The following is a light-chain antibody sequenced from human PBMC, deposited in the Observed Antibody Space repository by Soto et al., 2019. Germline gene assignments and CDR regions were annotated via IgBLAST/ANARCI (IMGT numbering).Light chain of an antibody. J-gene: IGKJ5*01. CDR3: QQSYRTPFT. CDR2: AAS. Sequence: SQMTQSPSSLSASVGDRVTITCRASQSISSYLNLYQQKPGKAPKLLIYAASSLQSGVPSRFSGSGSGTDFTLTINSLQPEDFATYYCQQSYRTPFTFGQGTRLEI. V-gene: IGKV1-39*01. CDR1: QSISSY.